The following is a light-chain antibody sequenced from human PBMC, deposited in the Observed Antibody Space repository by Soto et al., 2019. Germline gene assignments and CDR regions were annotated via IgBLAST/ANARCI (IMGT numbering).Light chain of an antibody. Sequence: EIVMTQSPATLSVYPGERATLSCRASQSITSSLAWYLQKPGQPPQLLIYEVSNRFSGVPDRFSGSGSGTDFTLKISRVEAEDVGVYYCMQSIQLPQGTFGQGTKVDIK. V-gene: IGKV2D-29*01. CDR3: MQSIQLPQGT. CDR2: EVS. CDR1: QSITSS. J-gene: IGKJ1*01.